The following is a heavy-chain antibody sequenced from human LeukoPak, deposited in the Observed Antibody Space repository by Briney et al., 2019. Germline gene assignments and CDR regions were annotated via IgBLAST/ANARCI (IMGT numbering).Heavy chain of an antibody. CDR2: ISYDGSNE. D-gene: IGHD3-10*01. CDR1: GFTFSRYA. V-gene: IGHV3-30-3*01. J-gene: IGHJ4*02. CDR3: ARVGYYSSGPFSYFDY. Sequence: GGSLRLSCAASGFTFSRYAMHWVRQAPGRGLEWVAVISYDGSNEYYADSVKGRFTISRDSSENTLYLQMNSLRVEDAAVYYCARVGYYSSGPFSYFDYWGQGTLVTVSS.